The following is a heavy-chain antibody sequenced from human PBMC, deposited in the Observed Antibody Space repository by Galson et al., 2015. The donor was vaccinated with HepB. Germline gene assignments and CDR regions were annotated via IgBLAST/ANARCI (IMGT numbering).Heavy chain of an antibody. CDR3: ARVDGWSFDI. CDR1: GYTFTKYY. Sequence: SVKVSCKAFGYTFTKYYIHWVRQAPGHGLEWMGMINPSDGDTNYAQNFQGRVTMTRDTSTNTVYMELSSLRYEDTALYYCARVDGWSFDIWGQGTLVTVSS. J-gene: IGHJ4*02. D-gene: IGHD6-19*01. CDR2: INPSDGDT. V-gene: IGHV1-46*01.